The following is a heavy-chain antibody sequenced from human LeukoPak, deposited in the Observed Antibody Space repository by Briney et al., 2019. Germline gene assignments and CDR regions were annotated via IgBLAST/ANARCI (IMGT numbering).Heavy chain of an antibody. CDR2: ISGSGGST. V-gene: IGHV3-23*01. Sequence: PGGSLRLSCAASGFTFSNYAMSWVRQAPGKGLEWVSAISGSGGSTYYADSVKGRFTISRDNSKNTLYLQMNSLRAGDTAVYYCAKDSSLGYCTNGVCYWDPYYFDYWGQGTLVTVSS. CDR3: AKDSSLGYCTNGVCYWDPYYFDY. CDR1: GFTFSNYA. D-gene: IGHD2-8*01. J-gene: IGHJ4*02.